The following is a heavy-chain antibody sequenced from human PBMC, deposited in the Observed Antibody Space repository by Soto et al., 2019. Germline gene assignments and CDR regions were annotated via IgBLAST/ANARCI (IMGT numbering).Heavy chain of an antibody. V-gene: IGHV3-30*18. CDR2: ISNDGTNK. CDR3: AKGSTRWLESLLHY. J-gene: IGHJ4*02. D-gene: IGHD5-12*01. CDR1: GFTFNIFG. Sequence: LRLSCAASGFTFNIFGMHWVRQAPGKGLEWVALISNDGTNKYYADSVRGRFTISRDSSKNTVFLQMDSLRADDTAVYYCAKGSTRWLESLLHYWGQGTLVTVSS.